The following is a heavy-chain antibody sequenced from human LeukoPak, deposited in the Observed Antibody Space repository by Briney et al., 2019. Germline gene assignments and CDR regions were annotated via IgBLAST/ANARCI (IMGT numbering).Heavy chain of an antibody. J-gene: IGHJ4*02. CDR3: ARQGAAASGRAFDY. Sequence: SETLSLTRTVSGYSITTNTYHWSWIPQPPGKGLERIGSVYYSGSTYYSPSLKSRVTTSVDTSKNQFSLKLSSVTAADTAVYYCARQGAAASGRAFDYWGQGTLVTVSS. V-gene: IGHV4-39*01. CDR2: VYYSGST. CDR1: GYSITTNTYH. D-gene: IGHD6-13*01.